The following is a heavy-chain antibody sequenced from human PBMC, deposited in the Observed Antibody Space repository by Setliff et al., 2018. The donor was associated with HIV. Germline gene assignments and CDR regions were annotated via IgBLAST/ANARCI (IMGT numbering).Heavy chain of an antibody. J-gene: IGHJ6*02. Sequence: ASVKVSCKAFGYTFSTHGVSWVRRAPGQGLEWLGWLSGYGDATRFAQKVQGRVTLTTDPSASTAYLELRSLTSDDTAVYYCERYSRAHAIPGAINYRYYGMDVSGQGTTVTVSS. V-gene: IGHV1-18*01. CDR1: GYTFSTHG. CDR3: ERYSRAHAIPGAINYRYYGMDV. D-gene: IGHD2-2*02. CDR2: LSGYGDAT.